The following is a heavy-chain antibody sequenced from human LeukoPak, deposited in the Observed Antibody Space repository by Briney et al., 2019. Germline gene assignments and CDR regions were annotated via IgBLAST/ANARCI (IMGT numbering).Heavy chain of an antibody. CDR1: GDSVSSNSAA. J-gene: IGHJ3*01. Sequence: SQTLSLTCAISGDSVSSNSAAWNWIRQSPSRGLEWLGRTYYRSKWYNDYAVSVKSRITINPDTSKNQFSLKLSSVTAADTAVYYCAREGKPEYSSSSYAFDVWGQGTMVTVSS. CDR2: TYYRSKWYN. CDR3: AREGKPEYSSSSYAFDV. D-gene: IGHD6-6*01. V-gene: IGHV6-1*01.